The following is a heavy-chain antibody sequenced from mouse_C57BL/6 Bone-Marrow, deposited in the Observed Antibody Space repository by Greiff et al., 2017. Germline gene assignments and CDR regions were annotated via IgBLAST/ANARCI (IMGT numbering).Heavy chain of an antibody. D-gene: IGHD2-4*01. CDR3: VYDYVGYAMDY. V-gene: IGHV1-64*01. Sequence: VQLQQPGAELVKPGASVKLSCKASGYTFTSYWLHWVKQRPGQGLEWIGMIHPNSGSTNYNVKFKSKATLTVDKSSSTAYMQLSSLTSEDSAVYYCVYDYVGYAMDYWGQGTSVTVSS. CDR2: IHPNSGST. CDR1: GYTFTSYW. J-gene: IGHJ4*01.